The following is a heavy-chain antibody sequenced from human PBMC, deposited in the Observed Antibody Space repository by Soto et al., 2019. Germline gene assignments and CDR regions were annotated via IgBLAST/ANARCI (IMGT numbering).Heavy chain of an antibody. CDR1: GYSFTSYW. V-gene: IGHV5-51*01. CDR3: ARPGEFNIVAAGRSFDP. CDR2: IYPGDSDT. D-gene: IGHD6-13*01. Sequence: GESLKISCKGSGYSFTSYWIGWVRQMPGKGLEWMGIIYPGDSDTRYSPSFQGQVTISADKSISTAYLQWSSLKASDTAMYYCARPGEFNIVAAGRSFDPWGQGTLVTVSS. J-gene: IGHJ5*02.